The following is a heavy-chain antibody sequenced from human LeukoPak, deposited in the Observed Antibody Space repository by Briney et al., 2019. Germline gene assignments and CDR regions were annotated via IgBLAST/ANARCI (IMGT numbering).Heavy chain of an antibody. CDR2: ISGSGGST. CDR1: GFTFNSYA. Sequence: GGSLRLSCAASGFTFNSYAMSWVRQAPGKGLEWVSAISGSGGSTYYADSVKGRFTISRDNSKNTLYLQMNSLRAEDTAVYYCAKIPRRDGYNYAFDIWGQGTMVTVSS. D-gene: IGHD5-24*01. J-gene: IGHJ3*02. CDR3: AKIPRRDGYNYAFDI. V-gene: IGHV3-23*01.